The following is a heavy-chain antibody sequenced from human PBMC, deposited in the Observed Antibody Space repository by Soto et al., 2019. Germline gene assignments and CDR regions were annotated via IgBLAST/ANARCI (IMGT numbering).Heavy chain of an antibody. Sequence: LRLSCAASGFTFSSYAMSWVRQAPGKGLEWVSAISGSGGSTYYADSVKGRFTSSRDNSKNTLYLQMNSLRAKDTAVYYCPTEGVDTAMAADYYYYYGMDVWGQGTTVTVSS. J-gene: IGHJ6*02. CDR1: GFTFSSYA. V-gene: IGHV3-23*01. CDR2: ISGSGGST. CDR3: PTEGVDTAMAADYYYYYGMDV. D-gene: IGHD5-18*01.